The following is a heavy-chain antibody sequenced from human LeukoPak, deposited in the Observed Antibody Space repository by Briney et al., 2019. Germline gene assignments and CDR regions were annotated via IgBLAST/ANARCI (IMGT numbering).Heavy chain of an antibody. Sequence: GGSLRLSCVASGFTFSTYAMIWVRQPPGKGLEWVSAVSDGGGNTYYADSVQGRFTISRDNSKSTLCLQMNSLRAEDTAVYYCAKQLGYCSDGSCYFPYWGQGTLVTVSS. D-gene: IGHD2-15*01. CDR1: GFTFSTYA. J-gene: IGHJ4*02. CDR3: AKQLGYCSDGSCYFPY. CDR2: VSDGGGNT. V-gene: IGHV3-23*01.